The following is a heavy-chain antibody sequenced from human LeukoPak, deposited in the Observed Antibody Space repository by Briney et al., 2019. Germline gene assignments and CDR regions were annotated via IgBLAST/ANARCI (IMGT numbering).Heavy chain of an antibody. J-gene: IGHJ4*02. CDR1: GDSITNNH. D-gene: IGHD3-10*01. V-gene: IGHV4-59*08. Sequence: SDTLSLTCTVSGDSITNNHWSWIRHFPGKGLEWIGYISYTGSTNYNPSLKSRLTISVDTSNNHFSLTLTSVTAADTALYYCARHIYPDGSPFDSWGQGTLVSVTS. CDR3: ARHIYPDGSPFDS. CDR2: ISYTGST.